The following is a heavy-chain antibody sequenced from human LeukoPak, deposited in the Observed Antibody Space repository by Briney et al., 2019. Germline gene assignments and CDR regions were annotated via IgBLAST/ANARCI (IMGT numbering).Heavy chain of an antibody. J-gene: IGHJ4*02. CDR1: GFTFSSSA. D-gene: IGHD2-2*01. CDR3: AKGGSYCSGTSCPTDY. CDR2: ISSNGGST. V-gene: IGHV3-23*01. Sequence: QPGGSLRLSCAASGFTFSSSAMSWVRQASGKGLEWVSAISSNGGSTYYADSVKGRFTISRDNSKNTLYLQMNSLRGEDTAVYYCAKGGSYCSGTSCPTDYWGQGNLVTVSS.